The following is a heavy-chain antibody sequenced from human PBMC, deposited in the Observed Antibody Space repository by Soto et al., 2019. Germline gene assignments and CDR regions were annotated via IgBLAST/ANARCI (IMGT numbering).Heavy chain of an antibody. V-gene: IGHV1-18*01. CDR3: ARDSRMWGPREAFDL. CDR1: GYTFRNYG. D-gene: IGHD3-16*01. Sequence: QVQLVQSGAEVKKPGASVKVSCKASGYTFRNYGITWGRQAPGQGPEWMGWISPFNGNTFFEQNLQDRVTMTTDTSNNTDYMERRGLRSDDTAVYYCARDSRMWGPREAFDLWGQGTMVIVSS. CDR2: ISPFNGNT. J-gene: IGHJ3*01.